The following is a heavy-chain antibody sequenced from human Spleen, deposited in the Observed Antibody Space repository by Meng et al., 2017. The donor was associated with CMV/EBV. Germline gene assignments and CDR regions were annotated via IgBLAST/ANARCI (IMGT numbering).Heavy chain of an antibody. V-gene: IGHV3-7*01. J-gene: IGHJ4*02. CDR3: AREMVRGVSYFDY. Sequence: GGSLRLSCAASGFTFSSHWMSWVRQAPGKGPEWVANIKKDGSEKYYADSVKGRFTISRDNAKNSLYLQVNSLRAEDTAVYYCAREMVRGVSYFDYWGQGTLVTVSS. D-gene: IGHD3-10*01. CDR1: GFTFSSHW. CDR2: IKKDGSEK.